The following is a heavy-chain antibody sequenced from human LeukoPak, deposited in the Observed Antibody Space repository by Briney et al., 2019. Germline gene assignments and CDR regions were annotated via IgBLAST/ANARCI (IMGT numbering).Heavy chain of an antibody. CDR1: GYAFTGYY. CDR2: INPNSGGT. D-gene: IGHD3-22*01. J-gene: IGHJ4*02. V-gene: IGHV1-2*02. Sequence: GASVKVSCKASGYAFTGYYMHWVRQAPGQGLEWMGWINPNSGGTNYAQKFQGRVTMTRDTSISTAYMELSRLRSDDTAVYYCARGRYDSSGYSLDYWGQGTLVTVSS. CDR3: ARGRYDSSGYSLDY.